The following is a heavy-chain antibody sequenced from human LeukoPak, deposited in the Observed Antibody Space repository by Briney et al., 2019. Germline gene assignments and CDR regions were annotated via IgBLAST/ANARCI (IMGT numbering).Heavy chain of an antibody. V-gene: IGHV1-2*02. Sequence: GASVKVSCKASGYTFTGYYIHWVRQAPGQGLEWMGWINPNSGGTNYAQRFQGRVTMTRETSNSTAYMELSSLRSDDTAVYYCAKDYYYHSGRGSGGMDVWGQGTTATVSS. D-gene: IGHD3-10*01. CDR1: GYTFTGYY. CDR2: INPNSGGT. J-gene: IGHJ6*02. CDR3: AKDYYYHSGRGSGGMDV.